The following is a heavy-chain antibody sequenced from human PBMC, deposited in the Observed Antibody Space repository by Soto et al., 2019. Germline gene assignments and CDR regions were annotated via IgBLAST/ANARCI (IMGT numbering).Heavy chain of an antibody. D-gene: IGHD7-27*01. CDR1: GFTFSSYA. CDR3: AKDCRANCGSWGALDI. CDR2: ISGSGGST. Sequence: GGSLRLSCAASGFTFSSYAMSWVRQAPGKGLEWVSAISGSGGSTYYADSVKGRFTISRDNSKNTLYLQMNSLRAEDTAVYYWAKDCRANCGSWGALDIWGQGTMVTVSS. V-gene: IGHV3-23*01. J-gene: IGHJ3*02.